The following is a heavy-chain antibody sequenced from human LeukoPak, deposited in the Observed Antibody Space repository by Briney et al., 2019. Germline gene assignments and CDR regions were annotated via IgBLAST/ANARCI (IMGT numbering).Heavy chain of an antibody. CDR1: GFTFGTYA. Sequence: GGSLRLSCAASGFTFGTYAMSWVRQAPGKGLEWVSSITGSGGTNFYTDSGKGRFTISRDNSKNTLYLQMNSLRAEDSAIYYCVRDRPNYYGPGAYYKRDGDYWGQGTLVTVCS. V-gene: IGHV3-23*01. J-gene: IGHJ4*02. D-gene: IGHD3-10*01. CDR3: VRDRPNYYGPGAYYKRDGDY. CDR2: ITGSGGTN.